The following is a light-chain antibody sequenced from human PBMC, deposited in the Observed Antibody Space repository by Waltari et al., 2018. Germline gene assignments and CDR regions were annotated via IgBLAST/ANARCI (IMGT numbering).Light chain of an antibody. J-gene: IGLJ2*01. V-gene: IGLV2-14*01. CDR1: STDIGAYSY. CDR2: DVF. Sequence: QSALTQPASVSGSPGQSITISCIGTSTDIGAYSYVSWYQQHPGKAPTLLIFDVFERPSVVSDRFSCSKSGNTASLTISGLQAEDEAEYFCSSYKTDRTVVFGGGTKVTVL. CDR3: SSYKTDRTVV.